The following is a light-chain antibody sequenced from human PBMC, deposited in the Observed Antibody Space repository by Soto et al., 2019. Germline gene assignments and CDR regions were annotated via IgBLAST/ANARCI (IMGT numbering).Light chain of an antibody. J-gene: IGKJ4*01. V-gene: IGKV3-20*01. CDR3: QQYGSSPLT. CDR2: GAS. Sequence: EIVLTQSPGTLSLCPGERATLSCRASQSVSSSYLAWYQQKPGQAPRLLIYGASSRATGIPDRFSGSGSGTDFTLTISRLELEDFAVYYCQQYGSSPLTFGGGTKVEIK. CDR1: QSVSSSY.